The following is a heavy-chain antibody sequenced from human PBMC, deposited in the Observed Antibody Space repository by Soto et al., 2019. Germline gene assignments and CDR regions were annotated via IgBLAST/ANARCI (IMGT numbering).Heavy chain of an antibody. CDR1: GDSISSDKW. V-gene: IGHV4-4*02. Sequence: QVQLQESGPGLVEPSGTLSLTCAVSGDSISSDKWWTWVRQPPGKGLEWVGEIWHTGSTNYNPSPKSRLTISVDKSMNQFSLKLTSVTAADTAVYFCATRSGSYPYWGQGTLVTVSS. J-gene: IGHJ4*02. CDR2: IWHTGST. CDR3: ATRSGSYPY. D-gene: IGHD3-10*01.